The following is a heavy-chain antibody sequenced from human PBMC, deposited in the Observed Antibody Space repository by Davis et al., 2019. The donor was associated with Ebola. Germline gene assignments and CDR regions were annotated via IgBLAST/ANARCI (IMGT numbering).Heavy chain of an antibody. CDR3: ARDTEWFDP. D-gene: IGHD4-11*01. Sequence: GESLKISCAASGFTFSSYGMHWVRQAPGKGLEWVANIKQDGSEKYYVDSVKGRFTISRDNAKNSLYLQMNSLRAEDTAVYYCARDTEWFDPWGQGTLVTVSS. V-gene: IGHV3-7*01. CDR1: GFTFSSYG. CDR2: IKQDGSEK. J-gene: IGHJ5*02.